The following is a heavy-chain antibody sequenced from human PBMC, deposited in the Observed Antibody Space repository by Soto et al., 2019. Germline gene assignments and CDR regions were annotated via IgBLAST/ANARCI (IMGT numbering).Heavy chain of an antibody. V-gene: IGHV1-18*01. Sequence: QVQLVQSGAEVKKPGASVKVSCKASGYTFTSYGISWVRQAPGQGLEWMGWIRAYNGNTNYAQKLQGRVTMTTDTSTSTAYMELRSLRSDDTAVYYCAYSYLLGYYYYGMDVWGQGTTVTVSS. J-gene: IGHJ6*02. D-gene: IGHD3-16*02. CDR3: AYSYLLGYYYYGMDV. CDR1: GYTFTSYG. CDR2: IRAYNGNT.